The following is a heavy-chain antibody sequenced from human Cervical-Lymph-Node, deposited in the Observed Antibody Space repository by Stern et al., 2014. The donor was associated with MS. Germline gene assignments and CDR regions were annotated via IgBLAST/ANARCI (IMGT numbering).Heavy chain of an antibody. J-gene: IGHJ6*02. V-gene: IGHV1-69*01. CDR2: IIPFIGIA. CDR3: ARDGRHTNNYGLDV. CDR1: GGTFNVYA. Sequence: QVQLVQSGAEVKKPGSSVKVSCHISGGTFNVYAINWLRQAPGKGLEWMGGIIPFIGIANYAQKFQGRVTITADESTRTSSMQLSSLTSNDTAVYYCARDGRHTNNYGLDVWGQGTTVTVSS.